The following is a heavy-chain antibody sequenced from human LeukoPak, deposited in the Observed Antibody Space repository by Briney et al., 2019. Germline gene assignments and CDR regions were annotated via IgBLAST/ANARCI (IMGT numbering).Heavy chain of an antibody. V-gene: IGHV4-39*07. Sequence: SETLSLTCTLSGGSMSSSSYYWGWIRQPPGKGLEWFGRRYYSGVTYYNPTLKSRITISVGTSKIQFSLKLISVTAADTAVYYCAREERAAAGSGSSGSFDYWGQGTLVTVSS. CDR1: GGSMSSSSYY. CDR3: AREERAAAGSGSSGSFDY. CDR2: RYYSGVT. D-gene: IGHD6-13*01. J-gene: IGHJ4*02.